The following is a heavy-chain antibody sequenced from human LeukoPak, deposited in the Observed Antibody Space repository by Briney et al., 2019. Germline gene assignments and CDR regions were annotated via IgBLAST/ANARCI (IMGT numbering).Heavy chain of an antibody. Sequence: PSETLSLTCGVSVGSFSGHYWNWIRQRPGKGLEWIGDINNRGSTSYNPSLKSAVTLSVDPSKNQFSLKVHSVTAADTAIYYCARDRFCSDGVCFRGTFDFWGLGTLVIVSP. CDR2: INNRGST. CDR3: ARDRFCSDGVCFRGTFDF. D-gene: IGHD2-8*01. J-gene: IGHJ4*02. CDR1: VGSFSGHY. V-gene: IGHV4-34*01.